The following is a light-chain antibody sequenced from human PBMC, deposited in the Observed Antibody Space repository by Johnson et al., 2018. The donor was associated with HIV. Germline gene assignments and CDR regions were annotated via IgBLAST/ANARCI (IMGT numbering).Light chain of an antibody. Sequence: QSVLTQPPSVSAAPGQKVTISCSGSSSNIGNNYVSWYQQLPGTAPKLLIYDNNKRPSGIPDRFSGSKSGTSATLGITGLQTGDEADYYCGTWDSSLSAGVFGPGAKVTDL. CDR2: DNN. V-gene: IGLV1-51*01. J-gene: IGLJ1*01. CDR3: GTWDSSLSAGV. CDR1: SSNIGNNY.